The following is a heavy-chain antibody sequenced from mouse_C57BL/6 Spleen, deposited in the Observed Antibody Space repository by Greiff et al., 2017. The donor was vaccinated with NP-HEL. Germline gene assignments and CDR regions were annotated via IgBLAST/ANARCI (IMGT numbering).Heavy chain of an antibody. J-gene: IGHJ1*03. D-gene: IGHD1-2*01. CDR3: ARGPLTTPTLNWYFDV. Sequence: EVQLQESGPGLVKPSQSLSLTCSVTGYSITSGYYWNWIRQFPGNKLEWMGYISYDGSNNYNPSLKNRISITRDTSKNQFFLKLNSVTTEDTATYYCARGPLTTPTLNWYFDVWGTGTTVTVSS. CDR2: ISYDGSN. CDR1: GYSITSGYY. V-gene: IGHV3-6*01.